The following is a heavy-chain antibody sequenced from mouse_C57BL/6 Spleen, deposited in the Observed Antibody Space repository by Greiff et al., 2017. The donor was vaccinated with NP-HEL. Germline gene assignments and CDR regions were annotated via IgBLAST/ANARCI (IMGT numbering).Heavy chain of an antibody. CDR3: ARYRYYGSSYWYFDV. CDR2: IYPGDGDT. J-gene: IGHJ1*03. Sequence: VQLQQSGPELVKPGASVKISCKASGYAFSSSWMNWVKQRPGKGLEWIGRIYPGDGDTNYNGKFKGKATLTADKSSSTAYMQRSILTSEDSAVYFCARYRYYGSSYWYFDVWGTGTTVTVSS. V-gene: IGHV1-82*01. CDR1: GYAFSSSW. D-gene: IGHD1-1*01.